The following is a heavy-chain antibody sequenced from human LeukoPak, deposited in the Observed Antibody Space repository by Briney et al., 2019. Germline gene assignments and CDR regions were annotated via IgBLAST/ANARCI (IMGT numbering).Heavy chain of an antibody. V-gene: IGHV4-59*01. D-gene: IGHD6-19*01. CDR2: IHYSGST. J-gene: IGHJ4*02. CDR3: ARADSSGFYYLDY. CDR1: AGSLSSYY. Sequence: SETLSLTCTVSAGSLSSYYWSWIRQPPGKGLEWIGYIHYSGSTNYNPSLKSRVTISIDTSKNQFSLKLSSVTAADTAVYYCARADSSGFYYLDYWGQGSLVTVSS.